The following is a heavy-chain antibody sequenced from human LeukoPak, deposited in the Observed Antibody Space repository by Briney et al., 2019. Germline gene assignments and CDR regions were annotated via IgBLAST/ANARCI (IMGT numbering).Heavy chain of an antibody. CDR2: INPNSGST. Sequence: ASVKVSCKASGYTFTGYYIHWVRQAPGQGLEWMGWINPNSGSTNYAQKFQGRVTMTRDTSISTAYMELSRLRSDDTAVYYCARDPRRFGEFPPYYFDYWGQGTLVTVSS. J-gene: IGHJ4*02. CDR1: GYTFTGYY. CDR3: ARDPRRFGEFPPYYFDY. D-gene: IGHD3-10*01. V-gene: IGHV1-2*02.